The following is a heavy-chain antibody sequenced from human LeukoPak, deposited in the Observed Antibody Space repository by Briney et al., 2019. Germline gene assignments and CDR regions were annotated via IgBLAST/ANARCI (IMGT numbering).Heavy chain of an antibody. Sequence: SGPTLVNPTQTLTLTCTFSGFSLRTSGMCVSWIRQPPGKALEWLARIDWDDDKYYSTSLKSRLTISKDTSKNQVVLTMTNMDPVETATYYCARMECSGYYYVDYWGQGTLVTVTS. D-gene: IGHD3-22*01. CDR2: IDWDDDK. J-gene: IGHJ4*02. CDR3: ARMECSGYYYVDY. CDR1: GFSLRTSGMC. V-gene: IGHV2-70*11.